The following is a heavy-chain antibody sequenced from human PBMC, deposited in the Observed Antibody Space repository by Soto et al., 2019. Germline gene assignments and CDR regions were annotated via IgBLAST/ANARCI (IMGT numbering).Heavy chain of an antibody. D-gene: IGHD3-3*01. CDR2: INHSGST. Sequence: PSETLSLTCAVYGGSFSVYYWSWIRQPPGKGLEWIGEINHSGSTNYNPSLKSRVTISVDTSKNQFSLKLSSVTAADTAVYYCARARLGVVITPFDYWGQGTLVTVSS. CDR1: GGSFSVYY. J-gene: IGHJ4*02. V-gene: IGHV4-34*01. CDR3: ARARLGVVITPFDY.